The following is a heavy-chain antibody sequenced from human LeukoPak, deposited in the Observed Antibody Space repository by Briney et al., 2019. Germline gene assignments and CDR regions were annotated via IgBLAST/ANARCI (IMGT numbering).Heavy chain of an antibody. V-gene: IGHV3-30*04. CDR2: ISYDGSKK. D-gene: IGHD3/OR15-3a*01. CDR1: GFTFNKFA. CDR3: ARDLDTSGSTYYPPDFGLGY. J-gene: IGHJ4*02. Sequence: GGSLRLSCGASGFTFNKFAMHWVRQAPGTGLEWVAVISYDGSKKYYGDSVKGRFTISRDTSKNTLYLQMNSLRGDDTAVYYCARDLDTSGSTYYPPDFGLGYWGQGTLVTVSS.